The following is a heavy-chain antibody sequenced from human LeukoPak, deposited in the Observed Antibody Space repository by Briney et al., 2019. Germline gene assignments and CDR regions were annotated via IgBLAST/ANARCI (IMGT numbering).Heavy chain of an antibody. J-gene: IGHJ4*02. V-gene: IGHV3-30*02. CDR1: GFTFSSYG. Sequence: PGGSLRLSCAASGFTFSSYGMHWVRQAPGKGLEWVAFIRYDGSNKYYADSVKGRFTISRDNSKNTLYLQMNSLRAEDTAVYYCAKDRNGLAYCGGDCPMETDYWGLGTLVTVSS. CDR2: IRYDGSNK. CDR3: AKDRNGLAYCGGDCPMETDY. D-gene: IGHD2-21*01.